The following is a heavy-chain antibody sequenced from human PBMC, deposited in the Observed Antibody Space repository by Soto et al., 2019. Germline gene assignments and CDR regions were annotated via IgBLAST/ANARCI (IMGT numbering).Heavy chain of an antibody. D-gene: IGHD2-2*01. CDR3: ATYCITTTCYGNFDP. Sequence: GGSLRLSCAASGFTFSSYAMSWVRQAPGKGLEWISYISGSSSTIYYADSVKGRFTISRDNAKNSLYLHMNSLRAEDTAVYYFATYCITTTCYGNFDPWGQGTLVTVSS. CDR2: ISGSSSTI. V-gene: IGHV3-48*01. CDR1: GFTFSSYA. J-gene: IGHJ5*02.